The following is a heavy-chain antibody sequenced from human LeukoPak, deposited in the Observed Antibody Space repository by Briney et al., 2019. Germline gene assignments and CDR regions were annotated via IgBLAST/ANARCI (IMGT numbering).Heavy chain of an antibody. CDR2: EGSRGGT. Sequence: GGSLRLSCAASGFTFTNYAVSWVRQAPGKGLEWVSAEGSRGGTYYADSVKGRFTISRDSSENTLSLQMNSLRVEDTALYYCASRTWTGVGYYAFDIWGQGTMVTVSS. J-gene: IGHJ3*02. V-gene: IGHV3-23*01. CDR3: ASRTWTGVGYYAFDI. D-gene: IGHD3/OR15-3a*01. CDR1: GFTFTNYA.